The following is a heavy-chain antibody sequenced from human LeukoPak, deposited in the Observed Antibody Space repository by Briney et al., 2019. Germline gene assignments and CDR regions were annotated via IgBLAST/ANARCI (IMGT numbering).Heavy chain of an antibody. V-gene: IGHV3-23*01. D-gene: IGHD3-10*01. CDR2: ISGTGGNT. CDR1: GFTFSSYA. CDR3: VKDLWWFGECDALDI. Sequence: GGSQRLSCAPSGFTFSSYAVNWVRPAPRKGLEWVSTISGTGGNTYYADSVKGRFTFSIDNSKNTLYLQMNSLRAEDTAVYFCVKDLWWFGECDALDIWGQGTMVTVCS. J-gene: IGHJ3*02.